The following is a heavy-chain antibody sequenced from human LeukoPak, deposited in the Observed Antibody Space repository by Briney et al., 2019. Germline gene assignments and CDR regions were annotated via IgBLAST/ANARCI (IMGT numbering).Heavy chain of an antibody. CDR1: GYSISSGYY. CDR3: STDPRLLIY. V-gene: IGHV4-38-2*02. D-gene: IGHD2-8*01. J-gene: IGHJ4*01. CDR2: IYHSGST. Sequence: SETLSLTCTVSGYSISSGYYWGWIRQPPGKGLEWIGSIYHSGSTYYNPSLKSRVTISVDTSKNQFSLKLSSVTAADTALYYCSTDPRLLIYWGHGTLVTVAS.